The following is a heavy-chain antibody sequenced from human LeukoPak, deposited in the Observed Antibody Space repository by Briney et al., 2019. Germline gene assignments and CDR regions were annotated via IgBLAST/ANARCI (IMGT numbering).Heavy chain of an antibody. D-gene: IGHD3-22*01. V-gene: IGHV3-9*03. Sequence: GRSLRLSCAASGFTFDDYAMHWVRQAPGKGLEWVSGISWNSGSIGYAGSVKGRFTISRDNAKNSLYLQMNSLRAEDMALYYCAKSSGYYFYYFDYWGQGTLVTVSS. CDR3: AKSSGYYFYYFDY. CDR2: ISWNSGSI. J-gene: IGHJ4*02. CDR1: GFTFDDYA.